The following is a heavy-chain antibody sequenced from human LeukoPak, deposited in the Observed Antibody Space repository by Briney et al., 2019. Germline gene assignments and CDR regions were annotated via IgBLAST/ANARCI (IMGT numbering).Heavy chain of an antibody. D-gene: IGHD3-22*01. V-gene: IGHV7-4-1*02. CDR3: ARDFGPYYYDSSGYPEATSAY. Sequence: ASVKVSCKASGYTFTSYAMNWVRQAPGQGLEWMGWINTNTGNPTYAQGFTGRFVFSLDTSVSTAYLQISSLKAEDTAVYYCARDFGPYYYDSSGYPEATSAYWGQGTLVTVSS. J-gene: IGHJ4*02. CDR2: INTNTGNP. CDR1: GYTFTSYA.